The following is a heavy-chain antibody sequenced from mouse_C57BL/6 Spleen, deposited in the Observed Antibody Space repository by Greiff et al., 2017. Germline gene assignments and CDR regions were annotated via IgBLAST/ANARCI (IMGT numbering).Heavy chain of an antibody. J-gene: IGHJ2*01. CDR3: ANYYGSLGSFDY. Sequence: QVQLQQPGAELVKPGASVKLSCKASGYTFTSYWMQWVKQRPGQGLEWIGEIDPSDSYTNYNQKFKGKATLTVDTSSSTASMQLNNLTAEDSAVYYCANYYGSLGSFDYWGQGTPLTVSS. V-gene: IGHV1-50*01. CDR1: GYTFTSYW. CDR2: IDPSDSYT. D-gene: IGHD1-1*01.